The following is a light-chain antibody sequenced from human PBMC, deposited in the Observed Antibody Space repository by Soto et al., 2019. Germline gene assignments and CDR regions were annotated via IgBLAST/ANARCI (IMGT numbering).Light chain of an antibody. J-gene: IGKJ1*01. CDR2: DAS. Sequence: IHTACSRCSLSPYVVERVTVTCRASQSISGWLAWYQQKPGKAPKLLIYDASSLESGASSRFSGRGSGTEFTLTINSLQPEDFATYYCQQYKSYLRTFGQGTKVDI. CDR3: QQYKSYLRT. V-gene: IGKV1-5*01. CDR1: QSISGW.